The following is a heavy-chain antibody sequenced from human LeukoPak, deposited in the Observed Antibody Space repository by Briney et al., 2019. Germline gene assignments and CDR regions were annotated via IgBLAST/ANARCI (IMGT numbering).Heavy chain of an antibody. V-gene: IGHV3-7*01. CDR3: AKLAKYFYGSETYYFFEH. D-gene: IGHD3-10*01. CDR2: IKQDGTEK. J-gene: IGHJ4*02. Sequence: ETLSLTCTVSGGLISISTYYWGWVRQAPGKGLEWVANIKQDGTEKYYVDSVKGRFTISRDNAKNSLYLQMNSLRVEDTAVYYCAKLAKYFYGSETYYFFEHWGQGTPVTASS. CDR1: GGLISISTYY.